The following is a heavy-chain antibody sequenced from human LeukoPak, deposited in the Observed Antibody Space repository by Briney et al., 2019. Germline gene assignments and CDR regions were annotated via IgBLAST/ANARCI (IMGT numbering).Heavy chain of an antibody. Sequence: GGSLRLSCAASGFTFSNYWMHWVRQAPGKGLVWVSRINSDGSSTSYADSVKGRVTISRDNAKNSLYLQMNSLRAEDTAVYYCARDSSGWYYYYGMDVWGQGTTVTVSS. V-gene: IGHV3-74*01. D-gene: IGHD6-19*01. CDR1: GFTFSNYW. CDR3: ARDSSGWYYYYGMDV. CDR2: INSDGSST. J-gene: IGHJ6*02.